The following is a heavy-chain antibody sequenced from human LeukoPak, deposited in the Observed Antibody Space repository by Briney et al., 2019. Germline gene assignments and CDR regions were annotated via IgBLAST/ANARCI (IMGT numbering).Heavy chain of an antibody. CDR1: GFAFSSYS. CDR2: ISSSSSYI. Sequence: GGSLRLSCAASGFAFSSYSMNWVRQAPGKGLEWVSSISSSSSYIYYADSVKGRFTISRDNAKNSLYLQMNSLRAEDTAVYYCARVHGDYDALDYWGQGTLVTVSS. CDR3: ARVHGDYDALDY. V-gene: IGHV3-21*01. D-gene: IGHD4-17*01. J-gene: IGHJ4*02.